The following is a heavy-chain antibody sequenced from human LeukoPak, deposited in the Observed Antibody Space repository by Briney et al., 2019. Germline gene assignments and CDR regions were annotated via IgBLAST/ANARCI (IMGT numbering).Heavy chain of an antibody. CDR3: ARDYDY. CDR2: TYTSGST. V-gene: IGHV4-61*02. Sequence: PSQTLSLTCTVSGGSISSGSYYWSWIRQPAGKGLEWIGRTYTSGSTNYNPSLKSRVTISVDTSKNQFSLKLSSVTAADTAVYYCARDYDYWGQGTLVTVSS. CDR1: GGSISSGSYY. J-gene: IGHJ4*02.